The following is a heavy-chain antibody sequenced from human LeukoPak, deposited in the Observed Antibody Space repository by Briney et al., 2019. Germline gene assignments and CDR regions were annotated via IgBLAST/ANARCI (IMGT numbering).Heavy chain of an antibody. Sequence: GGSLRLSCAASGFTISSNYMGWVRQAPGKGLEWVAVISYDGSNKYYADSVKGRFTISRDNSKNTLYLQMNSLRAEDTAVYYCARAPYYYGSGSYYRVYFDYWGQGTLVTVSS. V-gene: IGHV3-30-3*01. D-gene: IGHD3-10*01. CDR3: ARAPYYYGSGSYYRVYFDY. CDR2: ISYDGSNK. CDR1: GFTISSNY. J-gene: IGHJ4*02.